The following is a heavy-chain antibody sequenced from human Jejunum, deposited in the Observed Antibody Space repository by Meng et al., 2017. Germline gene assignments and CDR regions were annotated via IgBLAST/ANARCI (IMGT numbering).Heavy chain of an antibody. D-gene: IGHD2/OR15-2a*01. J-gene: IGHJ5*02. CDR1: GGTFSSYA. CDR2: ISSDGGVK. CDR3: AREPVFRGWLDP. V-gene: IGHV3-30*04. Sequence: QVERVQSGAEVKKPGCSVKVSCKASGGTFSSYAINWVRQAPGKGRDGVAVISSDGGVKWCVDYVKGRFTISRDNSKSTLYLQMNSLRPEDTAGYHCAREPVFRGWLDPWGQGTLVTVSS.